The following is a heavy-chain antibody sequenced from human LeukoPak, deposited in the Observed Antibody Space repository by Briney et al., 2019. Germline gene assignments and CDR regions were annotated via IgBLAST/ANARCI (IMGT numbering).Heavy chain of an antibody. CDR2: IYTSGDT. J-gene: IGHJ6*03. Sequence: SETLSLTCTVSGGSFSSRPYYWSWIRQPAGKGLEWIGRIYTSGDTYYNPSLKSRVTIFVDTSKNQVSLKLRSVTASDTAVYYCARTICGGDCYSAYYYYMDVWGKGTTVTISS. CDR3: ARTICGGDCYSAYYYYMDV. V-gene: IGHV4-61*02. D-gene: IGHD2-21*02. CDR1: GGSFSSRPYY.